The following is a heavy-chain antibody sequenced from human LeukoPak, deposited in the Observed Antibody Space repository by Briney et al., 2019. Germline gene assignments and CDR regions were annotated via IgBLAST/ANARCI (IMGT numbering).Heavy chain of an antibody. CDR2: ISSSSSYI. Sequence: GGSLRLSCAASGFTFSSYSMNWVRQAPGKGLEWVSSISSSSSYIYYADSVKGRFTISRDNSKNTLYLQMNSLRAEDTAVYYCAKDVEGIVVVTNFDYWGQGTLVTVSS. D-gene: IGHD3-22*01. CDR3: AKDVEGIVVVTNFDY. J-gene: IGHJ4*02. V-gene: IGHV3-21*04. CDR1: GFTFSSYS.